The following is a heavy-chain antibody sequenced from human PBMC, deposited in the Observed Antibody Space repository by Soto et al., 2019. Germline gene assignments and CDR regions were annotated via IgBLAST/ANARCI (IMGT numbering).Heavy chain of an antibody. J-gene: IGHJ6*02. CDR1: GFTFSSYG. V-gene: IGHV3-30*18. Sequence: QVQLVESGGGVVQPGRSLRLSCAASGFTFSSYGMHWVRQAPGKGLEWVAVISYDGSNKYYADSVKGRFTISRDNSKNTLCLQMNSLRAEDTAVYYCAKSETPGYYYYYGMDVWGQGTTVTVSS. CDR2: ISYDGSNK. CDR3: AKSETPGYYYYYGMDV. D-gene: IGHD3-10*01.